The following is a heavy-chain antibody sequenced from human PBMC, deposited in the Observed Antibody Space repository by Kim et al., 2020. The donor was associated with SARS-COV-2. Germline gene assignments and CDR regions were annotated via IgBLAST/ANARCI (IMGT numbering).Heavy chain of an antibody. V-gene: IGHV1-18*04. CDR2: ISAYNGNT. CDR3: ARDRAVAGPRGQKTAPNDY. CDR1: GYTFTSYG. Sequence: ASVKVSCKASGYTFTSYGISWVRQAPGQGLEWMGWISAYNGNTNYAQKLQGRVTMTTDTSTSTAYMELRSLRSDDTAVYYCARDRAVAGPRGQKTAPNDYWGQGTLVTVSS. J-gene: IGHJ4*02. D-gene: IGHD6-19*01.